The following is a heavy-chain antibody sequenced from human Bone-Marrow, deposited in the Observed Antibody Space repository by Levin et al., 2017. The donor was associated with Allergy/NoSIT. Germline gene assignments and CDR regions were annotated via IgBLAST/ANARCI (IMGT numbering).Heavy chain of an antibody. CDR3: AKGEGARYNWNHRASPIDY. Sequence: QAGGSLRLSCAASGFTFSRYAMTWVRQAPGKGLEWVSAISGSAGSTYYADSVKGRFTISRDNSKNTLHLQMNSLRAEDTAVFYCAKGEGARYNWNHRASPIDYWGQGTLVTVSS. D-gene: IGHD1-20*01. CDR1: GFTFSRYA. CDR2: ISGSAGST. V-gene: IGHV3-23*01. J-gene: IGHJ4*02.